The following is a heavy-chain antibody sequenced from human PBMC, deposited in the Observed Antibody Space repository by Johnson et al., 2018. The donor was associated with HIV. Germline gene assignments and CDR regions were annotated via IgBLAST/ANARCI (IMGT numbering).Heavy chain of an antibody. D-gene: IGHD6-19*01. CDR1: GFTFSTYA. CDR3: ARGHLAVAGTGDAFDI. J-gene: IGHJ3*02. CDR2: ISYDGSNK. Sequence: QVQLMESGGGVVQPGRSLRLSCAASGFTFSTYAMHWVRQAPGKGLEWVAVISYDGSNKHDADSGKGRFTISRDNSKNTLYLQMNSLRAEDTAVYYCARGHLAVAGTGDAFDIWGQGTMVTVSS. V-gene: IGHV3-30*04.